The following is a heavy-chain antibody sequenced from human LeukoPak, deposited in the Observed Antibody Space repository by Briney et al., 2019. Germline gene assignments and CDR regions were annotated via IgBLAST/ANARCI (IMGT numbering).Heavy chain of an antibody. CDR1: GYTFTSYD. CDR2: INPNSGGT. CDR3: ARDSAVTTSIFDY. Sequence: GASVKVSCKASGYTFTSYDINWVRQATGQGLEWMGWINPNSGGTNYAQKFQGRVTMTRDTSISTAYMELSRLRSDDTAVYYCARDSAVTTSIFDYWGQGTLVTVSS. D-gene: IGHD4-17*01. V-gene: IGHV1-2*02. J-gene: IGHJ4*02.